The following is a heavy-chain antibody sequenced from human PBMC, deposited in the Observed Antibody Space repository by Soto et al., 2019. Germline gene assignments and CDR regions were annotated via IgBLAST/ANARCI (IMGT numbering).Heavy chain of an antibody. Sequence: GGSLRLSCAASGFTFSSYSMNWVRQAPGKGLEWVSSISSSSSYIYYADSVKGRFTISRDDAKNSLYLQMNSLRAEDTAVYYCARDSYSYGWKDYWGQGTLVTVSS. CDR2: ISSSSSYI. V-gene: IGHV3-21*01. CDR3: ARDSYSYGWKDY. CDR1: GFTFSSYS. J-gene: IGHJ4*02. D-gene: IGHD5-18*01.